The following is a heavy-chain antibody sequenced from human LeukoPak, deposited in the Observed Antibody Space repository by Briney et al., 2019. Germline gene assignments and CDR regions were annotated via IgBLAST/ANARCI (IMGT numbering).Heavy chain of an antibody. J-gene: IGHJ3*01. CDR3: AGSGWSFDAFDF. Sequence: SETLSLTCTVSGASISGYYWSRIRQPPGKGLEWIGNIHYSGGTNYSPSLKSRLTMSVDTSKNRFSQRLSSLTAADTAVYFCAGSGWSFDAFDFWGQGTMVTVSS. CDR2: IHYSGGT. V-gene: IGHV4-59*08. D-gene: IGHD6-19*01. CDR1: GASISGYY.